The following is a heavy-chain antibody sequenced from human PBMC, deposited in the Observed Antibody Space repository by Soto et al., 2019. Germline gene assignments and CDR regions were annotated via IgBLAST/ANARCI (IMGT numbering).Heavy chain of an antibody. D-gene: IGHD6-13*01. V-gene: IGHV3-33*01. CDR2: IWYDGSNK. CDR1: GFTFSSYG. CDR3: ARDTSGIAAAGYYYYGMDV. J-gene: IGHJ6*02. Sequence: QVQLVESGGGVVQPGRSLRLSCAASGFTFSSYGMHWVRQAPGKGLEWVAVIWYDGSNKYYADSVKGRFTISRDNSKNRLYLQMNSRRAEDTAVYYCARDTSGIAAAGYYYYGMDVWGQGTTVTVSS.